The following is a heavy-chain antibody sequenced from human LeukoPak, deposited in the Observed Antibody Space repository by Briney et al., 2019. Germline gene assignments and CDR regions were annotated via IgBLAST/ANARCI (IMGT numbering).Heavy chain of an antibody. V-gene: IGHV5-51*01. Sequence: GESLKISCKGSGYSFTSYWIGWVRQMPGKGLEWMGIIYPGDSDTRYSPSFQGQVTISADKSISTAYLQWSSLKASDTAMYYCARCSLARSYYYYGMDVWGQGTTVTVSS. CDR3: ARCSLARSYYYYGMDV. CDR2: IYPGDSDT. J-gene: IGHJ6*02. D-gene: IGHD3-10*02. CDR1: GYSFTSYW.